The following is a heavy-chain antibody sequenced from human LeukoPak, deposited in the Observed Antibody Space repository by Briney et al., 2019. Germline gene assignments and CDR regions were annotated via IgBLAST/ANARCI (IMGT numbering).Heavy chain of an antibody. Sequence: ASVKVSCKASGYTFSSSGINWVRQAPGQGLEWMGWISPYNGNTNSAQKLQGRVTMTTDTSTSTAYMELRSLTSDDTAVYYCARGVAGHYYFDYWGQGTLVTVPS. CDR2: ISPYNGNT. V-gene: IGHV1-18*01. CDR1: GYTFSSSG. D-gene: IGHD6-19*01. CDR3: ARGVAGHYYFDY. J-gene: IGHJ4*02.